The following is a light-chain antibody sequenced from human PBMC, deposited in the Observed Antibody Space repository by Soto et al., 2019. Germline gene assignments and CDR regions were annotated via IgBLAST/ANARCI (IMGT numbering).Light chain of an antibody. V-gene: IGLV2-23*01. Sequence: QSALTQPASVSGSPGQSITISCTGTSSDVGSYNLVSWYQQHPGKAPKLMIYEDNKRPSGVSNRFSVSKSGYTASLTISGLQAEDEADYYCCSYVRTSTYVFGSGTKLTVL. CDR3: CSYVRTSTYV. CDR1: SSDVGSYNL. CDR2: EDN. J-gene: IGLJ1*01.